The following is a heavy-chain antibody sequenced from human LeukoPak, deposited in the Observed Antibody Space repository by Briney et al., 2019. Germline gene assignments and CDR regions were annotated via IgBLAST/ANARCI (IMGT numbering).Heavy chain of an antibody. J-gene: IGHJ5*02. D-gene: IGHD3-16*01. CDR3: ARFTPQGYGWGGYNRFDP. CDR1: GYSISSGYY. CDR2: IYHTGSA. V-gene: IGHV4-38-2*01. Sequence: SETLSLTCVVSGYSISSGYYWGWIRQPPGKGLEWIGSIYHTGSAYYNPSLKSRVTISVDTSKNQFSLNLTSVTAADTAVYYCARFTPQGYGWGGYNRFDPWGQGTLVTVSS.